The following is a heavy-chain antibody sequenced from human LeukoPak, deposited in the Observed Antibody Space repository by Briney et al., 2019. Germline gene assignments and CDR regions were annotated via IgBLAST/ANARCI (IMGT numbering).Heavy chain of an antibody. Sequence: ASVKVSCKASGYTFTGYYMHWVRQAPGQGLEWMGWINPNSGGTNYAQKFQGRVTMTRDTSISTAYMELSRLRSDDTAVYYCARYIAARRYFDYWGQGTLATVSS. D-gene: IGHD6-6*01. V-gene: IGHV1-2*02. CDR1: GYTFTGYY. CDR3: ARYIAARRYFDY. J-gene: IGHJ4*02. CDR2: INPNSGGT.